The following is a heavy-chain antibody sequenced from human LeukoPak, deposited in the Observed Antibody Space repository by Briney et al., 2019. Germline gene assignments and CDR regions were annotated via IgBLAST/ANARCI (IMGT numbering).Heavy chain of an antibody. D-gene: IGHD3-10*01. CDR3: ARNYYYGSGSYYFDY. CDR1: GFTFSSCS. V-gene: IGHV3-48*01. CDR2: ISSSSSTI. J-gene: IGHJ4*02. Sequence: GGSLRLSCAASGFTFSSCSMNWVRQAPGGGLGWVSYISSSSSTIYYADSVKGRFTISRDNAKNSLYLQMNSLRAEDTAVYYCARNYYYGSGSYYFDYWGQGTLVTVSS.